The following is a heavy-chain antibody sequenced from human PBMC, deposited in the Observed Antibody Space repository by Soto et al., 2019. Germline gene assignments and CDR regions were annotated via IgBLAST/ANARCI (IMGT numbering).Heavy chain of an antibody. V-gene: IGHV1-2*02. CDR3: ARTLGYCSGGSCYSRYYYGMDV. CDR2: INPNSGGT. CDR1: GYTFTGYH. J-gene: IGHJ6*02. Sequence: ASVKVSCKASGYTFTGYHMHWVRQAPGQGLEWMGWINPNSGGTNYAQKFQGRVTMTRDTSISTAYMELSRLRSDDTAVYYCARTLGYCSGGSCYSRYYYGMDVWGQGTTVTVSS. D-gene: IGHD2-15*01.